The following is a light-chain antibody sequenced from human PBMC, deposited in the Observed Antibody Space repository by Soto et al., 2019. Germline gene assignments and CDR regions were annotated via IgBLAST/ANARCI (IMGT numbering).Light chain of an antibody. V-gene: IGKV1-5*03. CDR2: LAS. Sequence: DIQMTQSPSTLSAFVGDRVTITCGASQSIRTSLAWYQQKPGKPPKLLIYLASSLQSGVPARFSGSGSATEFTLSISSLQPDDFATYYCQQYDSYSRTFGQGTKVDIK. CDR1: QSIRTS. CDR3: QQYDSYSRT. J-gene: IGKJ1*01.